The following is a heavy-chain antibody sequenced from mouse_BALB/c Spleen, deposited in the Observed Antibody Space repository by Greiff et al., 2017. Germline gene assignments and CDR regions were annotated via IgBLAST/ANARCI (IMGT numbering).Heavy chain of an antibody. CDR1: GYSITSDYA. V-gene: IGHV3-2*02. D-gene: IGHD2-4*01. CDR3: ARGGITAWFAY. Sequence: VQLKESGPGLVKPSQSLSLTCTVTGYSITSDYAWNWIRQFPGNKLEWMGYISYSGSTSYNPSLKSRISITRDTSKNQFFLQLNSVTTEDTATYYCARGGITAWFAYWGQGTLVTVSA. J-gene: IGHJ3*01. CDR2: ISYSGST.